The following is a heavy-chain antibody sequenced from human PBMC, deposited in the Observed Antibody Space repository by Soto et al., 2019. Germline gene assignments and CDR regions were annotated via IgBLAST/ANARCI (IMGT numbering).Heavy chain of an antibody. D-gene: IGHD3-10*01. J-gene: IGHJ4*02. CDR3: ARGGTMALDY. V-gene: IGHV4-4*08. CDR1: GGSISNYY. Sequence: SETLSLTCTVSGGSISNYYWSWIRQPPGKGLEWISYIYSTGDTRYNPSLQSRVTISRDNSKNTLYLQMNSLRADDTAVYYCARGGTMALDYWGQGTLVTVSS. CDR2: IYSTGDT.